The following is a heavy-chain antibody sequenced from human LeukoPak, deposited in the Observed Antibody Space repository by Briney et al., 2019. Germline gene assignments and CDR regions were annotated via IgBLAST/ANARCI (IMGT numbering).Heavy chain of an antibody. J-gene: IGHJ3*02. V-gene: IGHV4-39*07. D-gene: IGHD3-16*01. CDR1: GGSISSSSYN. CDR2: IYYSGNT. CDR3: GREGGARLGGGAFDI. Sequence: SETLSLTCTVSGGSISSSSYNWGWIRQPPGKGLEWIGTIYYSGNTYYNPSVKSRVTISVDTSKNQFSLKLSSVTVADTAVYYCGREGGARLGGGAFDIWGQGTMVTVSS.